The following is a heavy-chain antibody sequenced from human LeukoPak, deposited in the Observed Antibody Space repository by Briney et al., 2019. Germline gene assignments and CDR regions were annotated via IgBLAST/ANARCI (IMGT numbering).Heavy chain of an antibody. CDR2: VYYSGST. Sequence: SETLSLTCTVSGDSINNYYWNWIRQPPGRGLDWIGYVYYSGSTNYNPSLKSRVTISVDTPKNQFSLKLTSVTAADTAVYYCARGESGGSGWFDPWGQGTVVTVSS. J-gene: IGHJ5*02. D-gene: IGHD2-15*01. CDR3: ARGESGGSGWFDP. CDR1: GDSINNYY. V-gene: IGHV4-59*01.